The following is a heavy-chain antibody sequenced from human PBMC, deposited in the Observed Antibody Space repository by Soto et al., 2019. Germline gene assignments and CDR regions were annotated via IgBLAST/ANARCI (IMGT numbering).Heavy chain of an antibody. Sequence: QVQLGQSGAEVKKPRSSVKVSCKASGGTFSSYAISWVRQAPGQGLEWMGGIIPIFGTSHYSHKLQGRVTITADESTSTAYMELSSLRSEDADVYYCARNVVVAVTRAYYFDYWGEGSLV. CDR1: GGTFSSYA. CDR2: IIPIFGTS. D-gene: IGHD2-15*01. J-gene: IGHJ4*02. CDR3: ARNVVVAVTRAYYFDY. V-gene: IGHV1-69*01.